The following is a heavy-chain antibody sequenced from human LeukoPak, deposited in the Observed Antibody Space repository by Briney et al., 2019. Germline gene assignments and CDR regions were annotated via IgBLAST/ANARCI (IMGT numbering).Heavy chain of an antibody. CDR1: GFSISSSA. J-gene: IGHJ4*02. V-gene: IGHV3-21*01. CDR2: ISSSSSYI. CDR3: ARDRYSSGWYGDFDC. Sequence: PGGSLRLSCAASGFSISSSAMNWVRQAPGKGLEWVSSISSSSSYIYYADSVKGRFTISRDNAKNSLYLQVNSLRAEDTAVYYCARDRYSSGWYGDFDCWGQGTLVTVSS. D-gene: IGHD6-19*01.